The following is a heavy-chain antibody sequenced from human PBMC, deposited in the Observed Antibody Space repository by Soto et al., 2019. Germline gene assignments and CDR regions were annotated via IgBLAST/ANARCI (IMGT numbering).Heavy chain of an antibody. Sequence: QVQLVQSGAEVKKPGASVKVSCKASGYTFTGYYMHWVRQAPGQGLEWMGWINPNSGGTNYAQKFQGRVTMTRDTSISTAYMELSSLRSDDTAVDYCARSSYGDYFGGFDSWGQGTMVTVSS. CDR3: ARSSYGDYFGGFDS. CDR2: INPNSGGT. V-gene: IGHV1-2*02. D-gene: IGHD4-17*01. J-gene: IGHJ3*02. CDR1: GYTFTGYY.